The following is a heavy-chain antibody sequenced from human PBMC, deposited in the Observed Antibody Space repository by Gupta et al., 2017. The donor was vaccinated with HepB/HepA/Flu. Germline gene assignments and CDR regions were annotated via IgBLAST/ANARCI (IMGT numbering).Heavy chain of an antibody. CDR1: GGSISSSSSY. D-gene: IGHD2-15*01. CDR3: AREVVVAATFTLQPPHYFDY. J-gene: IGHJ4*02. CDR2: IYYSGST. V-gene: IGHV4-39*02. Sequence: QLQLQESGPGLVKPSETLSLTCTVSGGSISSSSSYWGWIRQPPGKGLEWIGSIYYSGSTYYNPSLKSRVTISVDTSKNQFSLKLSSVTAADTAVYYCAREVVVAATFTLQPPHYFDYWGQGTLVTVSS.